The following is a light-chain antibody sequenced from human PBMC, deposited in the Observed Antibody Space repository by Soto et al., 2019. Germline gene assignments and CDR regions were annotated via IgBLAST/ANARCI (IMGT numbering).Light chain of an antibody. V-gene: IGLV2-23*02. CDR2: EVS. Sequence: QSVLTQPASVSGSPGQSVTISCTGTSSDVGTYNFVSWYQQHPGKAPKLMISEVSKRPSGVSNRFSASKSGNTASLTISGLQAEDEADYYCCAYAGRSTYVFGTGTKGTVL. J-gene: IGLJ1*01. CDR3: CAYAGRSTYV. CDR1: SSDVGTYNF.